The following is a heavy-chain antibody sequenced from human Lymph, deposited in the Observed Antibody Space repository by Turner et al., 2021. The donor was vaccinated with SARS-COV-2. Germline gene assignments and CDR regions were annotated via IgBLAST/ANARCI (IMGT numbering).Heavy chain of an antibody. CDR1: GYTFTGYY. D-gene: IGHD3-3*01. CDR3: ARDVERYNDFWSGYSGGYGLDV. J-gene: IGHJ6*02. CDR2: INPNSGGT. Sequence: VQLVQSGAEVKKPAASVKVSCKASGYTFTGYYMNWVRQAPGQGLEWMGWINPNSGGTNYAQKFQGRVTMTRDTSISTAYMELSRLRSDDTAVYYCARDVERYNDFWSGYSGGYGLDVWGQGTTVTVSS. V-gene: IGHV1-2*02.